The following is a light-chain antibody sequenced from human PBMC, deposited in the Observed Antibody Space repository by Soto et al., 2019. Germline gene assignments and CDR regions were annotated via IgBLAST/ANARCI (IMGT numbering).Light chain of an antibody. CDR3: CSYAGSYTFV. J-gene: IGLJ1*01. V-gene: IGLV2-11*01. CDR2: DVS. CDR1: SSDVGGYNY. Sequence: QSVLTQPRSVSGSPGQSVTISRTGTSSDVGGYNYVSWYQQHPGKAPKLMIYDVSKRPSGVPDRFSGSKSGNTASLTISGLQAEDEADYYCCSYAGSYTFVFGSGTK.